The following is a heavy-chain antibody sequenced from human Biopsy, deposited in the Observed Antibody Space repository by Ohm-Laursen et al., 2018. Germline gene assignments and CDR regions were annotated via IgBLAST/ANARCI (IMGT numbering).Heavy chain of an antibody. CDR1: GFTFDDFA. Sequence: LSLTCAASGFTFDDFAMHWVRQVPGKGLEWVSGITWNSGFTGYADSVKGRFIISRDNAKNTLFLQMNSLRAEDTALYYCAKDRWERNLYYGGGVDVWGQGTTVTVSS. CDR3: AKDRWERNLYYGGGVDV. V-gene: IGHV3-9*01. D-gene: IGHD4-23*01. CDR2: ITWNSGFT. J-gene: IGHJ6*02.